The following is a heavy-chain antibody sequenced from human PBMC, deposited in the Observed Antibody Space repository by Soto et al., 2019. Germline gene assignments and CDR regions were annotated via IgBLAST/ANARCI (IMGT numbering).Heavy chain of an antibody. CDR1: GFTFSSYG. CDR3: ARRKYSSSWYSWSYYGMDV. J-gene: IGHJ6*02. Sequence: GGSLRLSCAASGFTFSSYGMHWVRQAPGKGLEWVAVIWYDGSNKYYADSVKGRFTISRDNSKNTLYLQMNSLRAEDTAVYYCARRKYSSSWYSWSYYGMDVWGQGTTVTVSS. D-gene: IGHD6-13*01. V-gene: IGHV3-33*01. CDR2: IWYDGSNK.